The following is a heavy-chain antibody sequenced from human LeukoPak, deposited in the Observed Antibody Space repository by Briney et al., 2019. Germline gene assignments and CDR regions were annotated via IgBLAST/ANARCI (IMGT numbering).Heavy chain of an antibody. CDR3: ARLACDSSGYYYVKDRCWYFDL. J-gene: IGHJ2*01. CDR1: GGSLSSYY. V-gene: IGHV4-4*07. CDR2: IYTSGST. D-gene: IGHD3-22*01. Sequence: SETLSLTCTVSGGSLSSYYWSWLRQPAGKGLEWIGRIYTSGSTNYNPSLKSRVTMSVDTSKNQFSLKLSSVTAADTAVYYCARLACDSSGYYYVKDRCWYFDLWGRGTLVTVSS.